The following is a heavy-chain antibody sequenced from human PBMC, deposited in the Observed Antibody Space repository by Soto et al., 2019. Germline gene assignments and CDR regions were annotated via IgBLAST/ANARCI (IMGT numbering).Heavy chain of an antibody. Sequence: GESLKISCKGSGYSFTSYWIGWVRQMPGKGLEWMGIIYPGDSDTRYRPSFQGQVTISADKSISTAYLQWSSLKASDTAMYYCARYGGNSDYYYYYGMDVWGQGTTVTVSS. CDR1: GYSFTSYW. J-gene: IGHJ6*02. D-gene: IGHD4-17*01. V-gene: IGHV5-51*01. CDR3: ARYGGNSDYYYYYGMDV. CDR2: IYPGDSDT.